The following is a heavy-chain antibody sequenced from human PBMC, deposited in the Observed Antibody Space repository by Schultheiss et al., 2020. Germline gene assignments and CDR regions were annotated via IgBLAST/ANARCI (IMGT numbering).Heavy chain of an antibody. D-gene: IGHD3-3*01. Sequence: SGPTLVKPTQTLTLTCTFSGFSLSTSGTRVSWIRQPPGKALEWLAHIDWDDDKFYSTSLKTRLTISKDTSKNQVVLTMTNMDPVDTATYYCAYWSGYKGYDYWGQGTQVTVSS. CDR3: AYWSGYKGYDY. CDR1: GFSLSTSGTR. V-gene: IGHV2-70*04. CDR2: IDWDDDK. J-gene: IGHJ4*02.